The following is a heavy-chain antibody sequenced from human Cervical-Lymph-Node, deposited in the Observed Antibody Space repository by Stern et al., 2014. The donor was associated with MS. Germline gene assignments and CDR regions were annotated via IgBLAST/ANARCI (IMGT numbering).Heavy chain of an antibody. CDR2: ISQEGRA. J-gene: IGHJ6*02. CDR3: AGHCGGGRCYFALGV. V-gene: IGHV4-34*01. D-gene: IGHD2-15*01. Sequence: QVQLQQWGAGLVRPSETLSLTCAGSGGPFGGPYWSWLRQTPERGLEWRGPISQEGRAPDNVGLARRVHLSLETSHHHFSPRLAAVTAADTAVYYCAGHCGGGRCYFALGVWGQGTTVTVSS. CDR1: GGPFGGPY.